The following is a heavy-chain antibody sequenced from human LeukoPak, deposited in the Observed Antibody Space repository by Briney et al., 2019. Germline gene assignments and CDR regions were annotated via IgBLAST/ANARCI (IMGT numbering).Heavy chain of an antibody. CDR2: IYYSGST. J-gene: IGHJ5*02. V-gene: IGHV4-39*01. D-gene: IGHD2-2*01. CDR1: GGSISSSSYY. Sequence: SETLSLTCTVSGGSISSSSYYWGWIRQPPGKGLEWIGSIYYSGSTYYNPSLKSRVTISVDTSKNQFSLKLSSVTAADTAVYYCARSIVVVPAATWGLNWFDPWGQGTLVTVSS. CDR3: ARSIVVVPAATWGLNWFDP.